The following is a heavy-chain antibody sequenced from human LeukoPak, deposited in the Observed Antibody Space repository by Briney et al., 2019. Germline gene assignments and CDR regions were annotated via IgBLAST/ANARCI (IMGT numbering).Heavy chain of an antibody. J-gene: IGHJ4*02. CDR3: ASRWELLH. CDR2: IDQGGSDE. Sequence: GGSLRLSCAASGFTFTNYWMSWVRQAPGKGLEWVANIDQGGSDEYYVDSVKGRFTISRDNAKNTLYLQMNSLRAEDTAVYYCASRWELLHWGQGTLVTVSS. CDR1: GFTFTNYW. V-gene: IGHV3-7*02. D-gene: IGHD1-26*01.